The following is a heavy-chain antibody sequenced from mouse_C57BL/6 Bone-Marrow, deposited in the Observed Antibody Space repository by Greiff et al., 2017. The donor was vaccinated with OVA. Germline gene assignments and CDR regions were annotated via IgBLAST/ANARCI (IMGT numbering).Heavy chain of an antibody. V-gene: IGHV1-74*01. J-gene: IGHJ4*01. Sequence: QVQLQQPGAELVKPGASVKVSCKASGYTFTSYWMHWVKQRPGQGLEWIGRIHPSDSDTNYNQKFKGKATLTVDKSSSTADMQLSSLTSEDSAVYYCAILSYYYGSPDYWGQGTSVTVSS. CDR3: AILSYYYGSPDY. CDR1: GYTFTSYW. D-gene: IGHD1-1*01. CDR2: IHPSDSDT.